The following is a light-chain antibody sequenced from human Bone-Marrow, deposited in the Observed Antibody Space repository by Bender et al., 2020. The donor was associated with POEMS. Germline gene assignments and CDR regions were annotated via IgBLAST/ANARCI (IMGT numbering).Light chain of an antibody. Sequence: QLVLTQSPSASASLGTSVKLTCTLSSGHTYYPIAWHQQRPEKGPRYLMKVNSDGSHVRGDGIPDRFSGSKSGNTASLTISGLQPEDEADYYCCSYTIRSELVFGGGTTLAVL. J-gene: IGLJ3*02. CDR3: CSYTIRSELV. V-gene: IGLV4-69*01. CDR2: VNSDGSH. CDR1: SGHTYYP.